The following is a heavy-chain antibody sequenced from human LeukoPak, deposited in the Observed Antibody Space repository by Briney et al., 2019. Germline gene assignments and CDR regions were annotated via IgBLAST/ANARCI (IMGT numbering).Heavy chain of an antibody. CDR2: ITYDGYYK. V-gene: IGHV3-30*03. CDR3: ARDLSPVVRASPMGH. J-gene: IGHJ4*02. CDR1: GFTFTSYG. Sequence: GTSLRLSCAASGFTFTSYGMHWVRQAPGKGLEWVALITYDGYYKYYSDSVKGRFTISSDTSKYTLYLQMNSLRAEDTAVYYCARDLSPVVRASPMGHWGQGALVTVSS. D-gene: IGHD3-10*01.